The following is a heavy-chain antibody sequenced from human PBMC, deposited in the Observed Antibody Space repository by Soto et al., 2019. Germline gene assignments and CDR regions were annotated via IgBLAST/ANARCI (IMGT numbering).Heavy chain of an antibody. Sequence: QVQLVESGGGVVQPGRSLRLSCAASGFTFSSYGMHWVRQAPGKGLEWVAVISYDGSNKYYADSVKGRFTISRDNSKNTLYRQLNSRRAEDTAVYYCAKGVPAAIGYYYYYGMGVWGQGTTVTVSS. V-gene: IGHV3-30*18. CDR3: AKGVPAAIGYYYYYGMGV. CDR2: ISYDGSNK. J-gene: IGHJ6*02. D-gene: IGHD2-2*01. CDR1: GFTFSSYG.